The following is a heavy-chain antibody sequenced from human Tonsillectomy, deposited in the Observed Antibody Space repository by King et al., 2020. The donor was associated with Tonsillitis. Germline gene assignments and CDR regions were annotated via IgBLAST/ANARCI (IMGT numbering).Heavy chain of an antibody. V-gene: IGHV4-59*01. CDR3: ARGFEAVAETWFDP. J-gene: IGHJ5*02. CDR1: GGSISSYY. D-gene: IGHD6-19*01. Sequence: QLQESGPGLVEPSETLSLTCTVSGGSISSYYWCWIRQPPGKGLEWIGHVSYSGFSNYNPSLKSRVTISLDTSKNHFSLKLTSVTAADTAVDYWARGFEAVAETWFDPWGQGTLVTVSS. CDR2: VSYSGFS.